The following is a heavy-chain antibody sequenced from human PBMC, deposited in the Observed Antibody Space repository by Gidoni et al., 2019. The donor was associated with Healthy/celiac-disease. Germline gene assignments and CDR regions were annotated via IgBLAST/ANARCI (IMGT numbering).Heavy chain of an antibody. CDR3: ARDFPMGRRELRAWYYYGMDV. Sequence: QVQLQQSGPGLVKPSQTLPLTCAISGDSVSSHSAAWNWSRQSPSRGLEWLGRTYYRSKWYNDYAVSVKSRITINPDTSKNQFSLQLNSVTPEDTAVYYCARDFPMGRRELRAWYYYGMDVWGQGTTVTVSS. V-gene: IGHV6-1*01. CDR1: GDSVSSHSAA. D-gene: IGHD1-7*01. CDR2: TYYRSKWYN. J-gene: IGHJ6*02.